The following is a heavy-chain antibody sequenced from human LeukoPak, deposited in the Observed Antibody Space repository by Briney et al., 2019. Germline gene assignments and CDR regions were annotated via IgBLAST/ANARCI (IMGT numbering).Heavy chain of an antibody. D-gene: IGHD1-26*01. Sequence: GGSLRLSCAASGFTFSSYSMNWVRQAPGKGLEWVSSISSSSSYIYYADSVKGRSTLSRDNAKNSLCLQMNSLRAEDTAVYYCARSYSGSYSFDYWGQGTLVTVSS. J-gene: IGHJ4*02. CDR3: ARSYSGSYSFDY. V-gene: IGHV3-21*01. CDR2: ISSSSSYI. CDR1: GFTFSSYS.